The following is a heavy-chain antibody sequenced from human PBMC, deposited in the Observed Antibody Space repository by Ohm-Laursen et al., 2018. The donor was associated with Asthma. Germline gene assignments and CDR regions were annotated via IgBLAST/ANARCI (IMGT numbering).Heavy chain of an antibody. CDR3: AKVGLTYYNAMDV. CDR2: ISYDGSYQ. CDR1: GFTFRNYD. J-gene: IGHJ6*02. Sequence: RSLRLSCSASGFTFRNYDMHWVRQAPGKGLERVAAISYDGSYQYYADSVKGRFTISRDNSKNTLSLQMDSLRAEDTAVYYCAKVGLTYYNAMDVWGQGTTVTVSS. V-gene: IGHV3-30*18. D-gene: IGHD4/OR15-4a*01.